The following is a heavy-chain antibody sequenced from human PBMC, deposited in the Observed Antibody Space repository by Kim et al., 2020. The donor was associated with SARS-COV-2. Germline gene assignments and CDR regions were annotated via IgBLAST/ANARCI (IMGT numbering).Heavy chain of an antibody. D-gene: IGHD3-3*01. CDR2: ISAYNGNT. V-gene: IGHV1-18*01. J-gene: IGHJ3*02. CDR1: GYTFTSYG. CDR3: ARDRNDFWSGYYIAFDI. Sequence: ASVKVSCKASGYTFTSYGISWVRQAPGQGLEWMGWISAYNGNTNYAQKLQGRVTMTTDTSTSTAYMELRSLRSDDTAVYYCARDRNDFWSGYYIAFDIWPWDNGHRLF.